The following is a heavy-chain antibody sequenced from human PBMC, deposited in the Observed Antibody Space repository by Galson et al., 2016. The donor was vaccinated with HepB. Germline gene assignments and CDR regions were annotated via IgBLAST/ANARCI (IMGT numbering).Heavy chain of an antibody. J-gene: IGHJ4*02. CDR3: GRRRGGFPGY. CDR1: GDSISGSSYF. Sequence: SETLSLTCTVSGDSISGSSYFWGWIRQPPGKGLEWIGSIYYTGSTDYNPSPKSRVTISVDTSKNQFSLKLNSVTAADTAVYYCGRRRGGFPGYWGQGTLVTVSS. V-gene: IGHV4-39*01. D-gene: IGHD2/OR15-2a*01. CDR2: IYYTGST.